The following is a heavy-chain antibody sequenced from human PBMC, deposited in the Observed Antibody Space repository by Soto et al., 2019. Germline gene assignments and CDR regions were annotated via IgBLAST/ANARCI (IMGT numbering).Heavy chain of an antibody. V-gene: IGHV1-18*01. CDR2: ITPYNGNT. CDR1: GYTCINYG. D-gene: IGHD2-15*01. J-gene: IGHJ4*02. Sequence: QVQLVQSGAEVKKPGASVKVSCKASGYTCINYGITWVLQAPGQGLEWMGWITPYNGNTNYAQKLQGRVTMTTDTATSTAYMELRSLRSDDTAVYYCGKGEGFLDYWGQGTLVTVSS. CDR3: GKGEGFLDY.